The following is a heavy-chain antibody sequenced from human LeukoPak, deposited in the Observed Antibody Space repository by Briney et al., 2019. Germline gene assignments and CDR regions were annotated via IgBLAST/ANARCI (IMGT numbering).Heavy chain of an antibody. J-gene: IGHJ4*02. CDR3: ARGAPASMTSRTNLQFDY. CDR1: GFTFSSYS. Sequence: GGSLRLSCAASGFTFSSYSMNWVRQAPGKGLEWVSSISSSSSYIYYADSVKGRFTISRGNAKNSLYLQMNSLRAEDTAVYYCARGAPASMTSRTNLQFDYWGQGTLVTVSS. D-gene: IGHD2-21*02. V-gene: IGHV3-21*01. CDR2: ISSSSSYI.